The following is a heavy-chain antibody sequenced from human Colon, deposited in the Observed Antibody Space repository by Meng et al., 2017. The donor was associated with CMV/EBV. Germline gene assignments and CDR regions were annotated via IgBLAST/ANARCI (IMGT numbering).Heavy chain of an antibody. CDR2: VSASHGNT. J-gene: IGHJ4*02. Sequence: KVSCKTSSDTFTSYGFSWVRQAPGQGLEWMGWVSASHGNTNYTQEFQDRVSMTTDTSTSTVYMELRSLTSDDTAVYYCARGTHYFDYWGQGTLVTVSS. D-gene: IGHD3/OR15-3a*01. CDR3: ARGTHYFDY. V-gene: IGHV1-18*01. CDR1: SDTFTSYG.